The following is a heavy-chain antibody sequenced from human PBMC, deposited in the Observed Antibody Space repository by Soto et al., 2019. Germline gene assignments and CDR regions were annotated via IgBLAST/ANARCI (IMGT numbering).Heavy chain of an antibody. J-gene: IGHJ4*02. Sequence: QVQLVESGGGVVQPGRSLRLSCAASGFTFSSYGMHWVRQAPGKGLEWVAVISYDGSNKYYADSVKGRFTISRDNSKNTLYLQMNSLRAEDTAVYDCAKAFYDDYGDSDFDYWGQGTLVTVSS. CDR1: GFTFSSYG. CDR3: AKAFYDDYGDSDFDY. CDR2: ISYDGSNK. D-gene: IGHD4-17*01. V-gene: IGHV3-30*18.